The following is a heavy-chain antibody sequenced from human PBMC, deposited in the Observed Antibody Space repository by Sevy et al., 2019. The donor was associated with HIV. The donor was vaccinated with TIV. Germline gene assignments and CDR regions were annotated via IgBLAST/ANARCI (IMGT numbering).Heavy chain of an antibody. J-gene: IGHJ6*02. D-gene: IGHD6-13*01. Sequence: GGSLRLSCAASGFTFDDYAMHWVRQAPGKGLEWVSLISWDGGSTYYADSVKGRFTISRDNSKNSLYLQMNSLRAEDTALYYCAKGIAAAGNRMDVWGQGTTVTVSS. CDR2: ISWDGGST. CDR1: GFTFDDYA. V-gene: IGHV3-43D*03. CDR3: AKGIAAAGNRMDV.